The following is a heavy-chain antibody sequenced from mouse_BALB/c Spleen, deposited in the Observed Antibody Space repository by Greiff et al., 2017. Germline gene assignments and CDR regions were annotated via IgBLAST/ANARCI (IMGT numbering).Heavy chain of an antibody. CDR3: ARESTRVTTY. CDR2: ISDGGSYT. Sequence: EVKVVESGGGLVKPGGSLKLSCAASGFTFSDYYMYWVRQTPEKRLEWVATISDGGSYTYYPDSVKGRFTISRDNAKNNLYLQMSSLKSEDTAMYYCARESTRVTTYWGQGTLVTVSA. D-gene: IGHD2-1*01. V-gene: IGHV5-4*02. CDR1: GFTFSDYY. J-gene: IGHJ3*01.